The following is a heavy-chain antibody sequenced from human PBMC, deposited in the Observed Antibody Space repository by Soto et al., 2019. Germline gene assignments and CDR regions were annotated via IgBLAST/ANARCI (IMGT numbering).Heavy chain of an antibody. J-gene: IGHJ4*02. CDR3: AKARCSTSNCYVPDY. Sequence: GGSLRLSCAASGFSFSTYTMSWVRRAPGKGLEWVSTISGSGDSPSYADSVQGRFTISRDNPKRALYLQMNNLRAEDTAMYYCAKARCSTSNCYVPDYWGQGTLVTVPS. D-gene: IGHD2-2*01. V-gene: IGHV3-23*01. CDR1: GFSFSTYT. CDR2: ISGSGDSP.